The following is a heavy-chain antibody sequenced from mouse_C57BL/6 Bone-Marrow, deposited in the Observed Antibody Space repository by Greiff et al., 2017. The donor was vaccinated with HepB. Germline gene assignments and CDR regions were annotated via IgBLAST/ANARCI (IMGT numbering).Heavy chain of an antibody. CDR2: INSDGSST. CDR3: AREEGLWYFDV. D-gene: IGHD3-3*01. Sequence: EVKLMESEGGLVQPGSSMKLSCTASGFTFSDYYMAWVRQVPEKGLEWVANINSDGSSTYYLDTLKSSFIISRDNAKNILYLQVSNLNSEDTATYYCAREEGLWYFDVWGTGATGTVSS. V-gene: IGHV5-16*01. CDR1: GFTFSDYY. J-gene: IGHJ1*03.